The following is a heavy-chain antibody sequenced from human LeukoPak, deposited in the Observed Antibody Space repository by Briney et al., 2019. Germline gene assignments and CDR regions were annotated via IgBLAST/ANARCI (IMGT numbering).Heavy chain of an antibody. J-gene: IGHJ5*02. D-gene: IGHD3-3*01. CDR1: GGSISSYY. CDR2: IYYSGST. V-gene: IGHV4-59*06. CDR3: ARVVQAGNWFDP. Sequence: SETLSLTCTVSGGSISSYYWSWIRQPPGKGLEWIGYIYYSGSTYYNPSLKSRVTISVDTSKNQFSLKLSSVTAADTAVYYCARVVQAGNWFDPWGQGTLVTVSS.